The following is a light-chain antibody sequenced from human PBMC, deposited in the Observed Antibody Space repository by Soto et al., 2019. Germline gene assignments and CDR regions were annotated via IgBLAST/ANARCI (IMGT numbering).Light chain of an antibody. Sequence: EIVMTQSPATLSVSPGEKATLSCRASQTVSNKLAWYQQKPGQAPRLLIYFASTRATGIPARFSGSGSGTEFTLTISSLQSEDFAVYYCQQYNKWPLTFGGGTKVETK. V-gene: IGKV3-15*01. CDR3: QQYNKWPLT. J-gene: IGKJ4*01. CDR2: FAS. CDR1: QTVSNK.